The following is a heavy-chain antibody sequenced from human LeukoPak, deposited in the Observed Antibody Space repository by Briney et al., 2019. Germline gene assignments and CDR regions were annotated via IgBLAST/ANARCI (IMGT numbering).Heavy chain of an antibody. J-gene: IGHJ4*02. V-gene: IGHV4-34*01. Sequence: KSSETLSLTCAVYGGSFSGYYWGWIRQPPGKGLEWTGSIHYSGSTYYNPSLKSRVTISVDTSKNQFSLKLSSVTAADTAVYYCARLTMVRGVIEVYYFDYWGQGTLVTVSS. CDR2: IHYSGST. CDR1: GGSFSGYY. CDR3: ARLTMVRGVIEVYYFDY. D-gene: IGHD3-10*01.